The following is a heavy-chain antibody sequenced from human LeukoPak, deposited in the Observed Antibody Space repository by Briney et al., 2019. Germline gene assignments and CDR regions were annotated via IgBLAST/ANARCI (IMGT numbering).Heavy chain of an antibody. J-gene: IGHJ4*02. CDR1: GYTFTSQY. D-gene: IGHD3-22*01. Sequence: ASVKVSCKASGYTFTSQYMHWVRQAPGQGLEWMGIINPSTANAVYTQKFQGRVTMTRDTSTSTVYMELSSLRSEDTAVYYCAREIYYDSSGYYYDDYWGQGTLVTVSS. V-gene: IGHV1-46*01. CDR3: AREIYYDSSGYYYDDY. CDR2: INPSTANA.